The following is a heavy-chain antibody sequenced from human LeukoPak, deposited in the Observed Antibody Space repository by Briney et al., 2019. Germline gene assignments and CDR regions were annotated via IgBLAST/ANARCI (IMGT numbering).Heavy chain of an antibody. CDR3: ARAVGPFDY. CDR2: ISSSAYTI. CDR1: GFTFSSYE. Sequence: PGGSLRLSCAASGFTFSSYEMNWVRQAPGKGLEWVSYISSSAYTIYYADSVKDRFTISRDNFKDTLYLQMNSLRVEDTAVYYCARAVGPFDYWGQGTLVTVSS. J-gene: IGHJ4*02. V-gene: IGHV3-48*03. D-gene: IGHD3-16*01.